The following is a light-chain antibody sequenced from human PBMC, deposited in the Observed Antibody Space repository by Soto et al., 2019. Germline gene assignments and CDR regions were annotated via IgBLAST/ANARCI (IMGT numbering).Light chain of an antibody. CDR3: AAWDDSLNGYV. Sequence: QSVLTQPPSASGTPGQRVTSSCSGSSSNIGSNTVNWYQQLPGTAPKLLIYRNNQRPSGVPDRFSGSKSGTSASLASSGLQSEDEADYYCAAWDDSLNGYVFGTGTKVTVL. J-gene: IGLJ1*01. CDR2: RNN. V-gene: IGLV1-44*01. CDR1: SSNIGSNT.